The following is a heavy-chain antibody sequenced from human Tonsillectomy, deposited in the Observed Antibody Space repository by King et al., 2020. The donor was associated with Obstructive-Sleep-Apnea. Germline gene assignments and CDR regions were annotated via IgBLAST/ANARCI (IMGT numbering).Heavy chain of an antibody. J-gene: IGHJ4*02. CDR2: IGSSTGTT. CDR1: GFTLSSYS. V-gene: IGHV3-48*04. D-gene: IGHD2/OR15-2a*01. Sequence: VQLVESGGGLVQPGGSLRLSCAASGFTLSSYSMNWVRQAPGKGLEWVSNIGSSTGTTYYADSVKGRFTISRDNAKNSLYLQMNSLRVEDTAVYYCASEESYFYYLDYWGQGTLVTVSS. CDR3: ASEESYFYYLDY.